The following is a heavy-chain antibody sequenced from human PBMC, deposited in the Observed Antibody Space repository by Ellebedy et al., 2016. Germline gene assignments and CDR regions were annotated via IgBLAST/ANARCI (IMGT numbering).Heavy chain of an antibody. J-gene: IGHJ3*02. CDR2: ISHDGSNK. Sequence: GGSLRLSXAASGFTFSSYAMHWVRQAPGKGLEWVAVISHDGSNKYYADSVKGRFTISRDNSKNTLYLQMNSLRAEDTAVFYCARPRYSGSYSDGFDIWGQGTMVTVSS. V-gene: IGHV3-30-3*01. D-gene: IGHD1-26*01. CDR3: ARPRYSGSYSDGFDI. CDR1: GFTFSSYA.